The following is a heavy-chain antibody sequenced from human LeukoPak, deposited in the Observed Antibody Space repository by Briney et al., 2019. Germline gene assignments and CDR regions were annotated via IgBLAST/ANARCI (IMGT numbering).Heavy chain of an antibody. V-gene: IGHV4-38-2*02. CDR1: GYSISSCYY. Sequence: SETLSLTCTVSGYSISSCYYWGWIRQPPGKELEWIGRVSSSGRTTYNPSLKSRLTISITTSKNQFSLKLTSVTAADTAVYWCARGSVLLSMDIWGKGTAVTISS. CDR3: ARGSVLLSMDI. J-gene: IGHJ6*04. D-gene: IGHD3-16*01. CDR2: VSSSGRT.